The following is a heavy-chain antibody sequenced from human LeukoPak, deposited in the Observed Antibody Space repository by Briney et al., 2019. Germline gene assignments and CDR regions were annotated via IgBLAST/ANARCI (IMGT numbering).Heavy chain of an antibody. D-gene: IGHD3-10*01. CDR1: GFTVSSNY. J-gene: IGHJ5*02. Sequence: GGSLRLSCAASGFTVSSNYMSWVRQATGKGLEWVSVIYSGRSTYYADSVKGRFTISRDNSKTTLHHKMNSLRAEETAVYYCARIYYGSGSYYTYNWFDPWGQGTLVTVSS. V-gene: IGHV3-53*01. CDR3: ARIYYGSGSYYTYNWFDP. CDR2: IYSGRST.